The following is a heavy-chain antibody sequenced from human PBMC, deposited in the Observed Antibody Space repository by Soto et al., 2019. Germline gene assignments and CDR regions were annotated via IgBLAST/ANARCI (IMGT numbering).Heavy chain of an antibody. V-gene: IGHV4-61*01. D-gene: IGHD5-12*01. CDR1: GGSVSSGSYY. J-gene: IGHJ4*02. CDR3: AREHRWEISGYSFYDS. Sequence: SETLSLTCTVSGGSVSSGSYYWSWIRQPPGKGLEWIGYIYYSGSTNYNPSLKSRVTISVDTSKNQFSLKLSSVTAADTAVYYCAREHRWEISGYSFYDSWGQGTLVTISS. CDR2: IYYSGST.